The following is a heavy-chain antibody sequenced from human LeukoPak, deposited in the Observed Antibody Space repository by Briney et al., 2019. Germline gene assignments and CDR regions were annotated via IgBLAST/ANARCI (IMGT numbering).Heavy chain of an antibody. J-gene: IGHJ4*02. CDR3: ARVVSKEFRGYSYPGLYYFDY. V-gene: IGHV4-4*07. CDR2: IYTSVST. D-gene: IGHD5-18*01. CDR1: GGSISSYY. Sequence: SETLSLTCTVSGGSISSYYWSWIRQPAGKGLEWIGRIYTSVSTNYNPSLKSRVTISVDTSKNQFSLKLSSVTAADTAVYYCARVVSKEFRGYSYPGLYYFDYWGQGTLVTVSS.